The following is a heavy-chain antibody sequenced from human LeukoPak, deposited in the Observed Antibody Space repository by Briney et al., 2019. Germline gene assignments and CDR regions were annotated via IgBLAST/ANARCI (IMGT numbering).Heavy chain of an antibody. J-gene: IGHJ4*02. D-gene: IGHD6-19*01. Sequence: GGSLRLSCAASGFTFSSYGMHWVRQAPGKGLEWVAVISHDGSNKYYADSVKGRFTISRDSSKNTLYLQMNSLRAEDTAVYYCAKGGGFSSGWYRYFDYWGQGTLVTVSS. CDR1: GFTFSSYG. CDR2: ISHDGSNK. CDR3: AKGGGFSSGWYRYFDY. V-gene: IGHV3-30*18.